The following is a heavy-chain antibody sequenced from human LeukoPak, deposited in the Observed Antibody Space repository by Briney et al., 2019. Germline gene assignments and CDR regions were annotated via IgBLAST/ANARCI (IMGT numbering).Heavy chain of an antibody. CDR2: INPNSGGT. D-gene: IGHD3-22*01. CDR1: GYTFTGYY. Sequence: ASVKVSCKASGYTFTGYYMHWVRQAPGQGLEWMGWINPNSGGTNYAQKFQGWVTMTRDTSISTAYMELSRLRSDDTAVYYCATVTNLYYYDSSGYRHDAFDIWGQGTMVTVSS. CDR3: ATVTNLYYYDSSGYRHDAFDI. J-gene: IGHJ3*02. V-gene: IGHV1-2*04.